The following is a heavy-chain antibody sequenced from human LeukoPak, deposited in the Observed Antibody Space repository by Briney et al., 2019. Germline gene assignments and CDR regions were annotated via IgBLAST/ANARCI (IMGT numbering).Heavy chain of an antibody. CDR2: IYASGST. V-gene: IGHV4-4*07. CDR3: ARVSGVSSSDFDY. J-gene: IGHJ4*02. Sequence: SETLSLTCTVSGGSISTYYWSWIRQPAGKGLEWIGRIYASGSTNYNPSLKSGVSMSLDTSNNQFSMKLSSVTAADTAVYYCARVSGVSSSDFDYWGQGTLVTVSS. D-gene: IGHD6-13*01. CDR1: GGSISTYY.